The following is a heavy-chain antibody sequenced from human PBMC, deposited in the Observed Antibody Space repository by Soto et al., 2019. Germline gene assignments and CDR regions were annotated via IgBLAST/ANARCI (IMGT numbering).Heavy chain of an antibody. CDR1: GGSIDSGGCH. Sequence: SETQSLTSSVSGGSIDSGGCHWTWIRQHPEKGLEWIGFIYFYNGATSSTSYNPSLQSRVVISVDTSKNHVSLNLNSVTVADTAVYFCAWGTDAYKNGFWGQGTPVTVSS. V-gene: IGHV4-31*03. CDR2: IYFYNGATSST. J-gene: IGHJ4*02. CDR3: AWGTDAYKNGF. D-gene: IGHD2-8*01.